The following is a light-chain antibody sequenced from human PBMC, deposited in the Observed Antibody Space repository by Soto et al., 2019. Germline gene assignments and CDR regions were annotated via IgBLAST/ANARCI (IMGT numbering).Light chain of an antibody. CDR3: QQRNKWPPVT. Sequence: VLTQSPGTLSLSPGESATLSCRAIQYVSSVYLAWYQQKPGQAPRLLIYGASNRATGIPDRFSGSGSGTDFTLTISSLEPEDFAVYYCQQRNKWPPVTFGGGTKVDIK. V-gene: IGKV3D-20*02. CDR2: GAS. CDR1: QYVSSVY. J-gene: IGKJ4*01.